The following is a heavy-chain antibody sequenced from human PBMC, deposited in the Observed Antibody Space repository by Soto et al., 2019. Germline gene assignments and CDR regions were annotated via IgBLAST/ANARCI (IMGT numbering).Heavy chain of an antibody. Sequence: ASVKVSCKASGYTFTSYYMHWVRQAPGHGLEWMGIINPSGGSTSYAQKFQGRVTMTRDTSTSTVYMELSSLRSEDTAVYYCARDPVVTAIPHVAFDIWGQGTMVTVSS. CDR3: ARDPVVTAIPHVAFDI. V-gene: IGHV1-46*01. D-gene: IGHD2-21*02. CDR2: INPSGGST. J-gene: IGHJ3*02. CDR1: GYTFTSYY.